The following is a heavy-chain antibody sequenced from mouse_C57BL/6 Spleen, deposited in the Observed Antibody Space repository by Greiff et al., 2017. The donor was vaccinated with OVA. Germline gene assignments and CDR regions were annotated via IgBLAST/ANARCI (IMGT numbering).Heavy chain of an antibody. CDR2: IYPRSGNT. CDR1: GYTFTSYG. J-gene: IGHJ4*01. D-gene: IGHD3-2*02. Sequence: QVQLQQSGAELARPGASVKLSCKASGYTFTSYGISWVKQRTGQGLEWIGEIYPRSGNTYYNEKFKGKATLTADKSSRTAYMELRSLTSEDSAVYLCARQDSSGYAMDYWGQGTSVTVSS. CDR3: ARQDSSGYAMDY. V-gene: IGHV1-81*01.